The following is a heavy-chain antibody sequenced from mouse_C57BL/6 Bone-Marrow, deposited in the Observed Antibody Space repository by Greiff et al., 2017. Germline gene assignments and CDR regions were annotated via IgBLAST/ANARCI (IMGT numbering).Heavy chain of an antibody. CDR1: GYTFTSYG. J-gene: IGHJ3*01. Sequence: QVQLQQSGAELARPGASVKLSCKASGYTFTSYGISWVKQRTGQGLEWIGEIYPRSGNTYYNEKFKGKATLTADKSSSTAYMELSSLTSEDSAVFFFAFHYDGCYYLAWFAYWGQGTPVTVSA. D-gene: IGHD2-3*01. V-gene: IGHV1-81*01. CDR2: IYPRSGNT. CDR3: AFHYDGCYYLAWFAY.